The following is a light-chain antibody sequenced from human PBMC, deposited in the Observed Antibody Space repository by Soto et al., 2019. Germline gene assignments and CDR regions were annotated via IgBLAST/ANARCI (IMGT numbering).Light chain of an antibody. CDR3: QQRNNWPPWT. Sequence: EIVLTQSPATLSLSPGERATLSCRASQSISTYLAWYQQKPGQAPRLLIYDASNRATGVPARFSGSGSGTDVTLIISSLEPEDFAVYYCQQRNNWPPWTFGQGTKVEIK. CDR1: QSISTY. V-gene: IGKV3-11*01. J-gene: IGKJ1*01. CDR2: DAS.